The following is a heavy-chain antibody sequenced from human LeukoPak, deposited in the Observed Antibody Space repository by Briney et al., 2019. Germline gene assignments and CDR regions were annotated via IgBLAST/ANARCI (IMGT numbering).Heavy chain of an antibody. V-gene: IGHV3-30*18. CDR3: AKLHYYDSSGALHDAFDI. Sequence: GGSLRLSCAASGFTFSSYGMHWVRQAPGKGLEWVAVISYDGSNKYYADSVKGRFTISRDNSKNTLYLQMNSLRAEDTAVYYCAKLHYYDSSGALHDAFDIWGQGTMVTVSS. CDR2: ISYDGSNK. D-gene: IGHD3-22*01. J-gene: IGHJ3*02. CDR1: GFTFSSYG.